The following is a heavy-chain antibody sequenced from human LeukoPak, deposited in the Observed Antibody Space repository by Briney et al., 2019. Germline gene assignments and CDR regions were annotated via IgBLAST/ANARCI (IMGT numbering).Heavy chain of an antibody. J-gene: IGHJ3*02. D-gene: IGHD1-1*01. CDR2: IGTAGDT. CDR1: GFTFSSYD. CDR3: ARAWGTSAFDS. Sequence: GGSLRLSCAASGFTFSSYDMHWVRQATGKGLEWVSAIGTAGDTHYPGSVKGRFTISRENAKNSLYLQMNSLRAGDTAVYYCARAWGTSAFDSWGQGTMVTVSS. V-gene: IGHV3-13*01.